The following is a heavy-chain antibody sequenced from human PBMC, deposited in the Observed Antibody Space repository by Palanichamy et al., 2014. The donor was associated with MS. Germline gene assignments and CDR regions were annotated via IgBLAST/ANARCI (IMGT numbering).Heavy chain of an antibody. V-gene: IGHV3-21*01. J-gene: IGHJ6*02. Sequence: EVQLVEVWGRAWSSLGGPVRLSCAASGFTFSTYSMNWVRQAPGKGLEWVSSISSSSNYIYYADSVKGRFTISRDNANNSLYLQMNSLRAEDTAVYYCARGGEWASEPNNGERHYGMDVWGQGTTVTVSS. CDR1: GFTFSTYS. D-gene: IGHD1-1*01. CDR2: ISSSSNYI. CDR3: ARGGEWASEPNNGERHYGMDV.